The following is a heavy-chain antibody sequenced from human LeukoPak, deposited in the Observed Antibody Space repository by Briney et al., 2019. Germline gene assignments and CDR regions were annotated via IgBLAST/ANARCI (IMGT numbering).Heavy chain of an antibody. J-gene: IGHJ5*02. CDR3: ARQDYGSGDEGYNWFDP. Sequence: PSETLSLTCTVSGGSISSYYWSWIRQPPGKGLEWIGYIYYSGSTNYNPSLKSRVTISVDTSKNQFSLKLSSVTAADTAVYYRARQDYGSGDEGYNWFDPWGQGTLVTVSS. D-gene: IGHD3-10*01. V-gene: IGHV4-59*08. CDR2: IYYSGST. CDR1: GGSISSYY.